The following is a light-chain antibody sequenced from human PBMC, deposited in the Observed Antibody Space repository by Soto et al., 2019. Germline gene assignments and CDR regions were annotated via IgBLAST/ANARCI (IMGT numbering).Light chain of an antibody. V-gene: IGKV3-15*01. Sequence: ELVITQSPATPSVSPGERDTLSCRASQSVRSNLAWYQQKPGQAPRLLISGASTRAAGISDRFRGSGSGTEFTLTISSLRSEDSAIYYCQQYFEWPPMTFGQGTKVDIK. CDR2: GAS. CDR3: QQYFEWPPMT. J-gene: IGKJ1*01. CDR1: QSVRSN.